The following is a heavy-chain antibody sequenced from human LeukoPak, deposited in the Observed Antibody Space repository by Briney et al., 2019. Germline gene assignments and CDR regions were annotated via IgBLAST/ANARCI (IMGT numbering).Heavy chain of an antibody. Sequence: ASVKVSCRASGYTFTGYYMHWVRQAPGQGLEWMGWINPNSGDTNSAQNFQGRVTMTRDTSISTAYMELSSLRSDDTAVYYCARDRSMVRFDYWGQGTLVTVSS. CDR3: ARDRSMVRFDY. D-gene: IGHD2-8*01. CDR1: GYTFTGYY. CDR2: INPNSGDT. V-gene: IGHV1-2*02. J-gene: IGHJ4*02.